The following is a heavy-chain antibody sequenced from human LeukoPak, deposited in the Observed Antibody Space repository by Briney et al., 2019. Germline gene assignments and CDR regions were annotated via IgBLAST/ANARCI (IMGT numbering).Heavy chain of an antibody. Sequence: SETLSLTCAVYGGSFSGYYWSWIRQPPGKGLEWIGEINHSGSTSYNPPLKSRVTISVDTSKNQFSLKLSSVTAADTAVYYCARGRSDSSGYYPRSFDYWGQGTLVTVSS. CDR1: GGSFSGYY. V-gene: IGHV4-34*01. CDR2: INHSGST. J-gene: IGHJ4*02. D-gene: IGHD3-22*01. CDR3: ARGRSDSSGYYPRSFDY.